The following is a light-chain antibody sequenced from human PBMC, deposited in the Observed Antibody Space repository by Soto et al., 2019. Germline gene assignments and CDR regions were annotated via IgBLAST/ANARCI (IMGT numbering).Light chain of an antibody. Sequence: QSVLTQPASVSGSPGQSITISCSGTSSDIGNYDYVAWYQQFPGKTPKLMIYGVSSRPSGVSSRFSGSKSGNTASLTISGLQAEDDADYYCISYTGSSTSYVFGSGTKVTVL. V-gene: IGLV2-14*01. CDR1: SSDIGNYDY. J-gene: IGLJ1*01. CDR3: ISYTGSSTSYV. CDR2: GVS.